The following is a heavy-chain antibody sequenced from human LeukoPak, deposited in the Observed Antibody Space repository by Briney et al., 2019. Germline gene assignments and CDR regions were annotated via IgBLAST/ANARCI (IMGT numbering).Heavy chain of an antibody. Sequence: GGSLRLSCAASGFTFSSYAMSWVRQAPGKGLEWVSGISGSGDNTYYADSVKGRFTISRDNSKNTLYLQMNSLRAEDTAIYYCAKTVVVITFRFDSWGQGSLVTVSS. CDR1: GFTFSSYA. V-gene: IGHV3-23*01. CDR2: ISGSGDNT. CDR3: AKTVVVITFRFDS. D-gene: IGHD2-21*01. J-gene: IGHJ4*02.